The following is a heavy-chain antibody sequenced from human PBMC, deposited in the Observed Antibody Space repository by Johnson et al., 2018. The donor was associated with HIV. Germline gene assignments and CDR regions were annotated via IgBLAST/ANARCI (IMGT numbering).Heavy chain of an antibody. CDR3: AKASGNGYYVDAFDI. CDR1: GFTFSNYG. D-gene: IGHD3-3*01. Sequence: QVQLVESGGGVVQPGRSLRLSCAASGFTFSNYGIHWVRQAPGKGLEWVAFIRYDGSNKYYADSMKGRFTISRDNSKNTLYMQMNSLRADDTAVYYCAKASGNGYYVDAFDIWGQWTRVTVSS. J-gene: IGHJ3*02. V-gene: IGHV3-30*02. CDR2: IRYDGSNK.